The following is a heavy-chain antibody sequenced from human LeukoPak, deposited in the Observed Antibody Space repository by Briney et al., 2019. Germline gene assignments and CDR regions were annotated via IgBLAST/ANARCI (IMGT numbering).Heavy chain of an antibody. CDR3: ARGLTMTGGKWHDP. CDR1: GGSISTYY. CDR2: FYYSGST. J-gene: IGHJ5*02. Sequence: PSETLSLTCTVSGGSISTYYWSWIRQPPGKGLEWVGYFYYSGSTKYNPSLKSRVTISVDTSKNQFSLKLSSVTAADTAVFYCARGLTMTGGKWHDPWGQGTQVTVSS. V-gene: IGHV4-59*01. D-gene: IGHD3-22*01.